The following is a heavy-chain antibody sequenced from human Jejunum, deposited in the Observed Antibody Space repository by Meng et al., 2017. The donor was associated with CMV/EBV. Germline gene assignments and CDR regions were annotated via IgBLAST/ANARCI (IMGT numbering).Heavy chain of an antibody. CDR1: TFSHYG. CDR2: IFYDGSKK. J-gene: IGHJ4*02. V-gene: IGHV3-33*06. Sequence: TFSHYGMHWVRQAPGKGLEWVAVIFYDGSKKYYVDSVKGRFTISRDNAKNTLYLQMTSLRVEDTAVYYCAKDRITMVRGINPSFDFWGQGNLVTVSS. CDR3: AKDRITMVRGINPSFDF. D-gene: IGHD3-10*01.